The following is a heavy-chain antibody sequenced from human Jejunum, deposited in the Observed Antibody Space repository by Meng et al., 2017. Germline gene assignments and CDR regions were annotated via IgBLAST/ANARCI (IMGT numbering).Heavy chain of an antibody. CDR3: ARGFLERHYYFGMDV. V-gene: IGHV4-61*02. Sequence: SETLSLTCTVSDASISSGSYYWNWIRQPAGKGLEWMGRVYTTGITNYNPSLKSRVTISVDTSKNQFSLKLSSVTAADTAVYYCARGFLERHYYFGMDVWGQGTTVTVSS. CDR1: DASISSGSYY. CDR2: VYTTGIT. J-gene: IGHJ6*02. D-gene: IGHD1-1*01.